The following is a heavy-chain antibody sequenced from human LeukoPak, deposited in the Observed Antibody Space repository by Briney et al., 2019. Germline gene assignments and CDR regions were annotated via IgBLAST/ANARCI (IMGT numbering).Heavy chain of an antibody. Sequence: SETLSLTCAVYGGSFSGYYWSWIRQPPGKGLEWIGEINHSGSTNYNPSLKSRVTISVDTSKNQFSLKLSSVTAADTAVYYCARGLEYYGSGSYYPLDYWGQGTLVTVSS. V-gene: IGHV4-34*01. CDR3: ARGLEYYGSGSYYPLDY. D-gene: IGHD3-10*01. CDR2: INHSGST. CDR1: GGSFSGYY. J-gene: IGHJ4*02.